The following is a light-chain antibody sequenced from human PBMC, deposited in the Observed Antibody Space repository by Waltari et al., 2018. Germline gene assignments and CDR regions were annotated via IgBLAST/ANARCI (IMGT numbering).Light chain of an antibody. V-gene: IGKV1-9*01. J-gene: IGKJ5*01. CDR2: AAS. CDR1: QGISSY. Sequence: DIQLTQSPSFLSASVGDRVTITCRASQGISSYLAWYQQKPGEAPNLLIYAASTLQSGVPSRFSGSGSGTEFTLTISCLQPEDFATYYCQQLDSYLSTFGQGTRLEIK. CDR3: QQLDSYLST.